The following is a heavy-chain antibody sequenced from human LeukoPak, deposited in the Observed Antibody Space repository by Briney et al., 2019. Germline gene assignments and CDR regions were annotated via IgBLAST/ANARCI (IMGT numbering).Heavy chain of an antibody. CDR2: MNPNSGNT. J-gene: IGHJ6*02. CDR1: GYTFTSYD. D-gene: IGHD3-10*01. Sequence: GASVKVSCKASGYTFTSYDINWVRQATGQGLEWMGWMNPNSGNTGYAQKFQGRVTMTRNTSISTAYMELSSLRSEDTAVYYCVREVTMVRGVITFYHYNGMDVWGQGTAVTVSS. CDR3: VREVTMVRGVITFYHYNGMDV. V-gene: IGHV1-8*01.